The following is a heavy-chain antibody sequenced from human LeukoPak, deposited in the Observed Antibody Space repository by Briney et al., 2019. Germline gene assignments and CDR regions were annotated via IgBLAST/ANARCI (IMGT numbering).Heavy chain of an antibody. CDR1: GFTFSSYW. CDR3: ARVLHKRNYDSSDYYGS. J-gene: IGHJ4*02. Sequence: GGSLRLSCAASGFTFSSYWMSWVRQAPGKGLEWVANIKQGGSEKYYVDSVKGRFTISRDNAKNSLYLQLNSLRAEDTAVYYCARVLHKRNYDSSDYYGSWGQGTLVTVSS. D-gene: IGHD3-22*01. CDR2: IKQGGSEK. V-gene: IGHV3-7*04.